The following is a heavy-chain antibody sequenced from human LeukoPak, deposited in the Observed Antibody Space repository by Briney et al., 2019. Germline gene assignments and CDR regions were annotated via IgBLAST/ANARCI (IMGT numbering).Heavy chain of an antibody. Sequence: GGSLRLSCAASGFTFSGYAMSWVRQAPGKGLDWVSAISGSGGGTFYTDSVKGRFTISRDNSKNTLYLQMNSLRAEDTAIYYCAKEDLSDGMDVWGQGTTVTVS. CDR3: AKEDLSDGMDV. J-gene: IGHJ6*02. V-gene: IGHV3-23*01. CDR2: ISGSGGGT. CDR1: GFTFSGYA.